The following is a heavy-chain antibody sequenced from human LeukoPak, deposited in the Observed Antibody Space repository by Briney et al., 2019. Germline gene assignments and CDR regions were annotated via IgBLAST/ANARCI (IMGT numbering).Heavy chain of an antibody. V-gene: IGHV4-34*01. CDR3: ASPDSSGWYNLFDY. Sequence: SETLSLTCAVYGGSFSGYYWSWIRQPPGKGLEWIGEINHSGSTNYNPSLKSRVTISLDTSKNQFSLKLSSVTAADTAVYYCASPDSSGWYNLFDYWGQGTLVTVSS. CDR1: GGSFSGYY. D-gene: IGHD6-19*01. CDR2: INHSGST. J-gene: IGHJ4*02.